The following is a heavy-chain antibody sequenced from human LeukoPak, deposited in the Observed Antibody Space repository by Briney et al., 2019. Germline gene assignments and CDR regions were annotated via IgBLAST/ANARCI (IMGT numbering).Heavy chain of an antibody. V-gene: IGHV3-21*01. CDR3: AREMDTAMVNFIDY. Sequence: GGSLRLSCAASGFTFGSYSMNWVRQAPGKGLEWVSSTSSSSSYIYYADSVKGRFTISRDNAKNSLYLQMNSLRAEDTAVYYCAREMDTAMVNFIDYWGQGTLVTVSS. CDR1: GFTFGSYS. CDR2: TSSSSSYI. D-gene: IGHD5-18*01. J-gene: IGHJ4*02.